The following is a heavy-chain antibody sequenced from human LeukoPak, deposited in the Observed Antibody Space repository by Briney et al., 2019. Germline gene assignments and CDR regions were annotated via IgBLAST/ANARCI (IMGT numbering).Heavy chain of an antibody. CDR3: ARMRDWFDP. Sequence: SETLSLTCTVSGGSISSHYWGWIRQPPGKGLEWIGYIYYSGSTNYNPSLKSRVTMSVDTSKNHFSLKVSSVTAAGTAVYYCARMRDWFDPWGQGTLVTVSS. CDR1: GGSISSHY. CDR2: IYYSGST. J-gene: IGHJ5*02. V-gene: IGHV4-59*11.